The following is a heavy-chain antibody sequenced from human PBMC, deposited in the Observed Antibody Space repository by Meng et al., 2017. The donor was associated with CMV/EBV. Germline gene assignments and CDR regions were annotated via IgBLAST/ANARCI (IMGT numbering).Heavy chain of an antibody. J-gene: IGHJ6*02. D-gene: IGHD2-2*01. CDR1: GGTFSSYA. CDR2: IIPIFGTA. CDR3: ARGIVVVPAALCYYYYYGMDV. V-gene: IGHV1-69*05. Sequence: SVKVSCKASGGTFSSYAISWVRQAPGQGLEWMGGIIPIFGTANYAQKFQGRVTITTDESTSTAYMELSSLRSEDTAVYYCARGIVVVPAALCYYYYYGMDVWGQGTTVTVSS.